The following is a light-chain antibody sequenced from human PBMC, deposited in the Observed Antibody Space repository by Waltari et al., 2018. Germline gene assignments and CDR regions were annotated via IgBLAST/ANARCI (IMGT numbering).Light chain of an antibody. V-gene: IGLV3-21*02. J-gene: IGLJ1*01. Sequence: SYVLTQPPPVSVAPGQTARITCGGNNIGSKSEHWYQQKPGQAPVLVVYDNSDRPSGIPERFSGSNSGNTATLTISRVEAGDEADYYCQVWDITSDHFVFGTGTKVTVL. CDR3: QVWDITSDHFV. CDR2: DNS. CDR1: NIGSKS.